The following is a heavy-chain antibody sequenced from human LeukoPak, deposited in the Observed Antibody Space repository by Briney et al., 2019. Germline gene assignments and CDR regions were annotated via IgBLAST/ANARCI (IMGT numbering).Heavy chain of an antibody. CDR2: ISSSSSYI. CDR3: AREKGVAGLEGIDY. Sequence: GGSLRLSCAASGFTFSGYSVNWVRQAPGKGLEWFLYISSSSSYIYYADSVKGRFTIPRDNAKNSLYLQMNSLRAEDTAVYYCAREKGVAGLEGIDYWGQGTRVTVSS. V-gene: IGHV3-21*01. CDR1: GFTFSGYS. D-gene: IGHD6-19*01. J-gene: IGHJ4*02.